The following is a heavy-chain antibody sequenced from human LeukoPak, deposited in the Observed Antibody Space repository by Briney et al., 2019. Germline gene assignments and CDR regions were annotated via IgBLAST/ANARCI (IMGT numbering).Heavy chain of an antibody. CDR3: ARTSLYATNHDAFDI. J-gene: IGHJ3*02. V-gene: IGHV1-8*01. Sequence: GASVKVSCKTSGYTFTNYEMNWVRQASGQGLEWMGWMNPNNDNTAYAQKFQGRVTMTRDSSISTAYMELSSLTSEDTAVYYCARTSLYATNHDAFDIWGQGTMVTVSS. D-gene: IGHD2-8*01. CDR1: GYTFTNYE. CDR2: MNPNNDNT.